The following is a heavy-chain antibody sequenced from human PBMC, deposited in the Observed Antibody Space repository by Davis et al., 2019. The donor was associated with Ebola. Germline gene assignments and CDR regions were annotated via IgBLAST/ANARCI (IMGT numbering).Heavy chain of an antibody. CDR3: ARVFDSVNYFDY. V-gene: IGHV3-73*01. Sequence: GESLKISCAASGFTFSGSAMHWVRQASGKGLEWVGRIRSKANSYATAYAASVKGRFTISRNNSKNTLYLQMTSLRAEDTAVYYCARVFDSVNYFDYWGQGTLVTVSS. CDR2: IRSKANSYAT. CDR1: GFTFSGSA. J-gene: IGHJ4*02. D-gene: IGHD3-3*01.